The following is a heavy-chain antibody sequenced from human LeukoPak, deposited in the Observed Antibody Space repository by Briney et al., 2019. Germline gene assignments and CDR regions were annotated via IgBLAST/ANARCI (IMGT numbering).Heavy chain of an antibody. CDR1: GFSLSTSGVG. CDR3: AHSKISSRRIRQAEYFQH. V-gene: IGHV2-5*01. D-gene: IGHD6-13*01. J-gene: IGHJ1*01. Sequence: ESGPTLVNPTQTLTLTCTFSGFSLSTSGVGMGWIRQPPGKALEWLALIYWNDGKRYSPSLKSRLTITKDTSKNQVVLTMTNMDPVDTATYYCAHSKISSRRIRQAEYFQHWGQGTLVTVSS. CDR2: IYWNDGK.